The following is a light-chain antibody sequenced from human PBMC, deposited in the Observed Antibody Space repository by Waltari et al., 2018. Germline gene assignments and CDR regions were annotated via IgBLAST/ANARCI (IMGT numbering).Light chain of an antibody. V-gene: IGKV4-1*01. J-gene: IGKJ2*01. Sequence: DIVMTQSPDSLAVSLGERATINCKSSQSVLYSSNNKNYLAWYQQKPGQPPELLIYWASTRESGVPDRCSGSGSGKDFTLTISSLQAEDVAVYYCQQYYSTPYTFGQGTKLEIK. CDR2: WAS. CDR3: QQYYSTPYT. CDR1: QSVLYSSNNKNY.